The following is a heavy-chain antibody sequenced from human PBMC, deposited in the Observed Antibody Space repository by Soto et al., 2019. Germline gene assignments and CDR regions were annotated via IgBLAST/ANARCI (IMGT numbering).Heavy chain of an antibody. Sequence: VQLVESGGGLVQPGGSLRLSCAASGFTFSNYWMHWVRQVPGKGLVWVARIKGEGSSTNYADSVKGRFTISRDNAQNTLFVQINSLTAEDTAVYSCARGIPGHYAFDVWGQGTMVTVSS. D-gene: IGHD1-1*01. CDR2: IKGEGSST. CDR3: ARGIPGHYAFDV. J-gene: IGHJ3*01. CDR1: GFTFSNYW. V-gene: IGHV3-74*01.